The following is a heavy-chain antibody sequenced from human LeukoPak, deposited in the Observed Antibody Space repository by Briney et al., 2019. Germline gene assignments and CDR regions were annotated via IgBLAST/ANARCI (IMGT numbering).Heavy chain of an antibody. CDR2: SHNRWEN. CDR3: ARHPVGTAAFDI. CDR1: GVSMTNYY. D-gene: IGHD1-14*01. Sequence: SSETLSLTRTVSGVSMTNYYWSWIRQPPGKGREEIAYSHNRWENKYNPSPKSRITHTVDTSKNAFSPKLSSVTAADTAVYYCARHPVGTAAFDIWGQGTTVTVS. V-gene: IGHV4-59*08. J-gene: IGHJ3*02.